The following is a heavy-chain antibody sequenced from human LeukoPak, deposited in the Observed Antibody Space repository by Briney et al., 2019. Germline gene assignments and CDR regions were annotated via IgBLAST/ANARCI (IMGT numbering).Heavy chain of an antibody. J-gene: IGHJ4*02. Sequence: ASVKVSCKASGYTFTGNYMHWVRQAPGQGLEWMGWINPNSGGTNYAQKFQGRVTMTRDTSISTAYMELSRLRSDDTAVYYCARVPKIAAHLGPFDYWGQGTLVTVSS. V-gene: IGHV1-2*02. D-gene: IGHD6-13*01. CDR1: GYTFTGNY. CDR2: INPNSGGT. CDR3: ARVPKIAAHLGPFDY.